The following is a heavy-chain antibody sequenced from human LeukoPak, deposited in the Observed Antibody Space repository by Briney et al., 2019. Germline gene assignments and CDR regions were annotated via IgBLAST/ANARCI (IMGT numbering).Heavy chain of an antibody. J-gene: IGHJ4*02. Sequence: ASVKVSCXASGYTFTSYYMHWVRQAHGQGLEWMGIINPSGGSTSYAQKFQGRVTITRDTSTSKVYMELSSLRSEDKAVYYCASPWPNCSSTSCYIVYWGQGTLVTVSS. CDR3: ASPWPNCSSTSCYIVY. CDR2: INPSGGST. V-gene: IGHV1-46*01. D-gene: IGHD2-2*02. CDR1: GYTFTSYY.